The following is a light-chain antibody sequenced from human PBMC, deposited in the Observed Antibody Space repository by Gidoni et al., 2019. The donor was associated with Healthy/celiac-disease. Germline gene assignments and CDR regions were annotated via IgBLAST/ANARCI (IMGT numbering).Light chain of an antibody. CDR3: QVWDSSSDHPEV. Sequence: SYVLTQPPSVSVAPGKTARITCGGNNIGSKSVHWSQPKPGQAPVLVIYYDSDRPSGIPERFSGSNSGNTATLTISRVEAGDEADYYCQVWDSSSDHPEVFGGGTKLTVL. CDR1: NIGSKS. V-gene: IGLV3-21*04. CDR2: YDS. J-gene: IGLJ3*02.